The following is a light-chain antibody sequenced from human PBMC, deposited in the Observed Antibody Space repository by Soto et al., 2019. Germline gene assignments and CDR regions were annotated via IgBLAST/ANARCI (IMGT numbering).Light chain of an antibody. CDR1: QSISSY. Sequence: DIQMTQSPFSLSASVGDRVTITCRASQSISSYLNWYQQKPGKAPNLLICAASSLQSGVPSRFSGSASGTDFTLTISSLHPEDFATYYCQQSYSTPFTFGQGTKLEIK. J-gene: IGKJ2*01. CDR2: AAS. CDR3: QQSYSTPFT. V-gene: IGKV1-39*01.